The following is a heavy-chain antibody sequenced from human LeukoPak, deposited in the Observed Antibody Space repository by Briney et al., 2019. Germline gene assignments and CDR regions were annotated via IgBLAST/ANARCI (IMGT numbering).Heavy chain of an antibody. D-gene: IGHD3-10*01. CDR2: IKSKTDGGTT. Sequence: GGSLRLSCAASAFPISNAWMSGVRQAPGKGLEWVGRIKSKTDGGTTDYAAPVKGRFTISRDDSKNTMYLQINSLKTEDAAVYYCTTWIRYYGSRSYFAFDIWGQGTMVTVSS. CDR1: AFPISNAW. J-gene: IGHJ3*02. V-gene: IGHV3-15*01. CDR3: TTWIRYYGSRSYFAFDI.